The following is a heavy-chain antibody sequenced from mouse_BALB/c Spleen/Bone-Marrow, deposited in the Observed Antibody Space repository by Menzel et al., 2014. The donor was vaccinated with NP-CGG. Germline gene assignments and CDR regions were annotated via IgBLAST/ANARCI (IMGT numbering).Heavy chain of an antibody. Sequence: VQLQQSGAELVKPGASVKLSCKASGYTFTSYWMHWVKQRPGQGLEWIGEINPSNGRTNYNEKFKSKATLTVDKSSSTAYMQLSSLASEDSAVYYCARSYGNYYAMDYWGQGTPVTVSS. V-gene: IGHV1S81*02. J-gene: IGHJ4*01. CDR3: ARSYGNYYAMDY. CDR2: INPSNGRT. CDR1: GYTFTSYW. D-gene: IGHD2-1*01.